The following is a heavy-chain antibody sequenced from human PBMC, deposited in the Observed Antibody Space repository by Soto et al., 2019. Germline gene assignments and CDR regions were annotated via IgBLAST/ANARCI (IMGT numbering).Heavy chain of an antibody. CDR2: ISSSSSTI. Sequence: GSLRLSCTASGFSFSSYAMSWVRQAPGGGLEWVSYISSSSSTIYYADSVKGRFTISRDNAKNSLYLQMNSLRDEDTAVYYCAREDSGYDSYFDYWGQGTLVTVSS. V-gene: IGHV3-48*02. J-gene: IGHJ4*02. CDR3: AREDSGYDSYFDY. CDR1: GFSFSSYA. D-gene: IGHD5-12*01.